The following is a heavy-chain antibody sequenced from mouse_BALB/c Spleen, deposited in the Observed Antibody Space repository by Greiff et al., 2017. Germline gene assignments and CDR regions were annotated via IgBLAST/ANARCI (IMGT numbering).Heavy chain of an antibody. CDR2: ISYSGST. CDR1: GYSITSDYA. J-gene: IGHJ3*01. Sequence: EVKLLESGPGLVKPSQSLSLTCTVTGYSITSDYAWNWIRQFPGNKLEWMGYISYSGSTSYNPSLKSRISITRDTSKNQFFLQLNSVTTEDTATYYCARWGNYPWFAYWGQGTLVTVSA. V-gene: IGHV3-2*02. CDR3: ARWGNYPWFAY. D-gene: IGHD2-1*01.